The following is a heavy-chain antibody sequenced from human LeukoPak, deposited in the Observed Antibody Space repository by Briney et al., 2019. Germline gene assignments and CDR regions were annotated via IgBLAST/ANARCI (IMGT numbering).Heavy chain of an antibody. CDR1: GYTFTSYD. Sequence: ASVKVSCKAFGYTFTSYDINWVRQATGQGLEWMGWMNPNSGNTGYAQKFQDRATMTRDTSISIAYMDLSRLRSDDTAVYYCAREYAGTTTNWFDPWGQGTLVTVSS. D-gene: IGHD1-7*01. CDR2: MNPNSGNT. V-gene: IGHV1-8*02. J-gene: IGHJ5*02. CDR3: AREYAGTTTNWFDP.